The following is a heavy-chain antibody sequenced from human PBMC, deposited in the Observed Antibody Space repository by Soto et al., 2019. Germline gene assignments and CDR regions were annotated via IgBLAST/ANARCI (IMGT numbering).Heavy chain of an antibody. CDR2: LSHTGTT. V-gene: IGHV4-30-2*01. CDR1: GASLTSGGYS. Sequence: QLHLQESGSGLMKPSQTLSLTCAVSGASLTSGGYSWTWIRQPPGKGLEWIGYLSHTGTTYYNPSLKSRVTISVDKSNNQFPLRLTSLAAADTAVYYCARFFSDYGYYVDSWGQGTLVTVSS. CDR3: ARFFSDYGYYVDS. J-gene: IGHJ4*02. D-gene: IGHD4-17*01.